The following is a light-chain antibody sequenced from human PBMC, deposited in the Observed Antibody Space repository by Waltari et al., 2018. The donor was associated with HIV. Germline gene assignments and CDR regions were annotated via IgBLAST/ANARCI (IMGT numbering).Light chain of an antibody. CDR1: SGDIGGYNS. CDR3: SSYASGSSIWV. V-gene: IGLV2-14*03. Sequence: QSALTQPASVSGSPGQSITISCPVTSGDIGGYNSVSWYQQHPDKAPKVLIYDVSSRPSGVSTRFYGSKSGNTASLTISGLQAEDEAEYYCSSYASGSSIWVFGGGTKLTVL. CDR2: DVS. J-gene: IGLJ3*02.